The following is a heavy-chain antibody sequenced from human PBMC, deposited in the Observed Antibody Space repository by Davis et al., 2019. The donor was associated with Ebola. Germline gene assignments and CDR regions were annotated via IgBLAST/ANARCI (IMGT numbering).Heavy chain of an antibody. CDR2: TSCNWNTI. J-gene: IGHJ4*02. V-gene: IGHV3-9*01. Sequence: PAGSLRLSCAASGFTFDDFAMHWVRQAPAKGLEWVSGTSCNWNTIAHADSVKGRFTISRDNTKNSLHLQMNGLRPEDTAFYYCVKGRYSAYGADVWGQGTLVAVSS. D-gene: IGHD5-12*01. CDR3: VKGRYSAYGADV. CDR1: GFTFDDFA.